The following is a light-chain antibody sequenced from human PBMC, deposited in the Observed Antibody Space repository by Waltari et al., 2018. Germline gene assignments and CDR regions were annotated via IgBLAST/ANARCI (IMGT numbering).Light chain of an antibody. V-gene: IGLV1-51*02. J-gene: IGLJ3*02. CDR2: ENR. CDR3: GVWDSSLNSWV. Sequence: HSVLTQPPSVSAAPGQKVTISCSGSSSNIGNNYVSWYQQLPGTAPKLLTYENRRGPSVVPDRSSASKSGTSASLGITGLQTGDEADYYCGVWDSSLNSWVFGGGTKLTVL. CDR1: SSNIGNNY.